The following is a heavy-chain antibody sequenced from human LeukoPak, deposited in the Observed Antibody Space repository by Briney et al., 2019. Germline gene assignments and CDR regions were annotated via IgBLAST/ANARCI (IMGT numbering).Heavy chain of an antibody. CDR3: ARDGGSYFDY. V-gene: IGHV3-21*01. CDR2: ISSSSSYI. J-gene: IGHJ4*02. CDR1: GLTFSSYS. D-gene: IGHD1-26*01. Sequence: GGSLRLSCAASGLTFSSYSMNWVRQAPGKGLEWVSSISSSSSYIYYADSVKGRFTISRDNAKNSLYLQMNSLRAEDTAVYYCARDGGSYFDYWGQGTLVTVSS.